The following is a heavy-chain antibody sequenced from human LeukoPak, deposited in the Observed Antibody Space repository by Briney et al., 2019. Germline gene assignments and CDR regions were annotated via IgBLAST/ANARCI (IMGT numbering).Heavy chain of an antibody. Sequence: GASVKVSCKASGYTFTSYGISWVRQAPGQGLEWMGWISAYNGNTNYAQKLQGRVTMTTDTSTSTAYMELRSLRSDDTAVYYCARVVEKYSSGSYGMDVWGQGTTVTVSS. CDR1: GYTFTSYG. D-gene: IGHD6-19*01. V-gene: IGHV1-18*01. CDR3: ARVVEKYSSGSYGMDV. J-gene: IGHJ6*02. CDR2: ISAYNGNT.